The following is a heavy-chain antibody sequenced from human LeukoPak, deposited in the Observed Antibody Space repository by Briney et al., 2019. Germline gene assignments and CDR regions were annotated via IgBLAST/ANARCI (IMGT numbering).Heavy chain of an antibody. J-gene: IGHJ4*02. V-gene: IGHV3-23*01. CDR3: ARDRGTMVRGLDH. D-gene: IGHD3-10*01. CDR2: VSGSGSST. Sequence: PGGSLRLSCAASGFTFSSYAMSWVRQAPGKGLEWVSTVSGSGSSTYYADSVKGRFTIFRDNSKNTLYLQMNSLRAEDTAVYYCARDRGTMVRGLDHWGQGTLVTVSS. CDR1: GFTFSSYA.